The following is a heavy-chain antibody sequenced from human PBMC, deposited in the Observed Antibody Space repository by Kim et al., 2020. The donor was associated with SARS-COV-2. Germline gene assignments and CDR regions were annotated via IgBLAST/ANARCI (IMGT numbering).Heavy chain of an antibody. CDR3: ARAPTRGYGDYYYYGMDV. D-gene: IGHD4-17*01. J-gene: IGHJ6*02. V-gene: IGHV4-59*01. Sequence: SETLSLTCTVSGGSISSYYWSWIRQPPGKGLEWIGYIYYSGSTNYNPSLKSRVTISVDTSKNQFSLKLSSVTAADTAVYYCARAPTRGYGDYYYYGMDVWGQGTTVTVSS. CDR1: GGSISSYY. CDR2: IYYSGST.